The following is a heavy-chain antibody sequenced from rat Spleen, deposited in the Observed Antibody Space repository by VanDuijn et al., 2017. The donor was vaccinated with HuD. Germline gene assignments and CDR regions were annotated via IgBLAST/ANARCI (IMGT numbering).Heavy chain of an antibody. CDR1: GFTFSDYG. V-gene: IGHV5-22*01. Sequence: EVQLVESGGGLVQPERYMKLSCAASGFTFSDYGMAWVLQAPTKGLEWVSSISYDGGSTYYRDSVTGRFTIVRDNADNTLYLQMNILRAEDTATYFCARRPDYYYDGSYYYDYWGQGVMVTVSS. CDR2: ISYDGGST. D-gene: IGHD1-12*02. J-gene: IGHJ2*01. CDR3: ARRPDYYYDGSYYYDY.